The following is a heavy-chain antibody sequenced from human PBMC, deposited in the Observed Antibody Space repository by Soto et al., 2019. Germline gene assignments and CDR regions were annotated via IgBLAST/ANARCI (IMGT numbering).Heavy chain of an antibody. CDR2: ISSSSSYI. J-gene: IGHJ3*02. D-gene: IGHD2-15*01. CDR1: GFTFSRDS. Sequence: EVQLVESGGGLVKPGGSLRLSCAASGFTFSRDSMNWVRQAPGKGLEWVSSISSSSSYIYYADSVKGRFTISRDNAKNSLYLQMNSLRAEDTAVYYCAREWPKVVAPFSLGKGGDGAFDIWGQGTMVTVSS. CDR3: AREWPKVVAPFSLGKGGDGAFDI. V-gene: IGHV3-21*01.